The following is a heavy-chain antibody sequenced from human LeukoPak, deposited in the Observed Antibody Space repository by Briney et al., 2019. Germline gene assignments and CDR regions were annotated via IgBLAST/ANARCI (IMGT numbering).Heavy chain of an antibody. D-gene: IGHD3-22*01. V-gene: IGHV4-30-2*01. J-gene: IGHJ4*02. CDR3: ARAPYDSSGYEPFDY. Sequence: PSQTLSLTCAVSGGSISSGGYSWSWIRQPPGKGLEWIGYIYHSGSTYYNPSLKSRVTISVDRSKNQFSLKLSSVTAADTAVYYCARAPYDSSGYEPFDYWGQGTLVTVSS. CDR1: GGSISSGGYS. CDR2: IYHSGST.